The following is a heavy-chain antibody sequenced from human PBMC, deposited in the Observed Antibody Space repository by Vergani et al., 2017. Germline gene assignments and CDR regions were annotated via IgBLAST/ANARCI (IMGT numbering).Heavy chain of an antibody. CDR3: AGGPTTVTTHYYCGMDV. D-gene: IGHD4-11*01. V-gene: IGHV1-69*18. J-gene: IGHJ6*02. CDR2: IIPIFGTA. Sequence: QVQLVQSGAEVKKPGSSVKVSCKASGGTFSSYAISWVRQAPGQGLEWMGRIIPIFGTANYAQKFQGRVTITADESTSTAYMGLSSLRSEDTAVYYCAGGPTTVTTHYYCGMDVWGQGTTVTVSS. CDR1: GGTFSSYA.